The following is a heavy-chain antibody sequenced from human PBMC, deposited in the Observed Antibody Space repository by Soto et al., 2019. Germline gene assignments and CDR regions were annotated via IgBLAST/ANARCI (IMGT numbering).Heavy chain of an antibody. Sequence: GASVKVSCKASGGTFSSYTFTWVRQAPGQGLEWMGGIIPLFGTANYAQKFQGRVTITADESTSTAYMQLSSLRVDDTAVYYCAKGFDYGDTKHIDHWGQGTLVTVSS. CDR2: IIPLFGTA. CDR1: GGTFSSYT. CDR3: AKGFDYGDTKHIDH. D-gene: IGHD4-17*01. V-gene: IGHV1-69*13. J-gene: IGHJ4*02.